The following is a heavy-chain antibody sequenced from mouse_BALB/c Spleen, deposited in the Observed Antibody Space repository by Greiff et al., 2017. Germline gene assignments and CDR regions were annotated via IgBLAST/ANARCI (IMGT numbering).Heavy chain of an antibody. CDR3: AREGDYGNYAMDY. J-gene: IGHJ4*01. CDR1: GFTFSSYA. Sequence: DVQLVESGGGLVKPGGSLKLSCAASGFTFSSYAMSWVRQTPEKRLEWVASISSGGSTYYPDSVKGRFTISRDNARNILYLQMSSLRSEDTAMYYCAREGDYGNYAMDYWGQGTSVTVSS. V-gene: IGHV5-6-5*01. D-gene: IGHD2-1*01. CDR2: ISSGGST.